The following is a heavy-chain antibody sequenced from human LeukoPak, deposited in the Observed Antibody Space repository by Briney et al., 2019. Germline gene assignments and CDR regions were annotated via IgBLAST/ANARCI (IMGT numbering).Heavy chain of an antibody. J-gene: IGHJ4*02. V-gene: IGHV3-21*01. D-gene: IGHD1-1*01. Sequence: GGSLSLSCAASGFTFSSYSMNWVRQAPGKGLEWVSSISSSSSYIYYADSVKGRFTISRDNAKNSLYLQMNSLRAEDTAVYYCARDSRTKRRYFDYWGQGTLVTVSS. CDR3: ARDSRTKRRYFDY. CDR1: GFTFSSYS. CDR2: ISSSSSYI.